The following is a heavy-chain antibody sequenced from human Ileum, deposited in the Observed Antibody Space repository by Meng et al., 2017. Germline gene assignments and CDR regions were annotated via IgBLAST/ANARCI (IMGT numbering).Heavy chain of an antibody. D-gene: IGHD3-3*01. CDR2: IYHSGST. Sequence: QRQGSGPGVEQPSGTLCHTCGGAGGSTSGSNWGRRVPQPPGKGLEWIGEIYHSGSTNYNPSLKSRVTISVDKSKNQFSLKLSSVTAADTAVYYCARGEWFESDNAFDIWGQGTMVTVSS. CDR1: GGSTSGSNW. J-gene: IGHJ3*02. V-gene: IGHV4-4*02. CDR3: ARGEWFESDNAFDI.